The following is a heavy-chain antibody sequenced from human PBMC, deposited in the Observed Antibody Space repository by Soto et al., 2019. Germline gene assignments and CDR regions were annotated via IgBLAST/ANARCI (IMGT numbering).Heavy chain of an antibody. D-gene: IGHD3-22*01. Sequence: SDTLSLTCSVSGDSISNSRFYWAWIRQPPGEGLEWIGSIYHTGNAYYNPSLKSRVTKLVDTSKNQNSLKLTSVTAADTSLYYCARDYFDSSDYTTNWFDPWGQGTLVTVS. J-gene: IGHJ5*02. V-gene: IGHV4-39*01. CDR3: ARDYFDSSDYTTNWFDP. CDR2: IYHTGNA. CDR1: GDSISNSRFY.